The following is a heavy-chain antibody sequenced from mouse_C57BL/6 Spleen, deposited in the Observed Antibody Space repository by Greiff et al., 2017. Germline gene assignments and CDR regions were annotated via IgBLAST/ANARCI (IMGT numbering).Heavy chain of an antibody. V-gene: IGHV1-52*01. CDR2: IDPSDSET. J-gene: IGHJ4*01. CDR1: GYTFTSYW. Sequence: QVQLQQPGAELVRPGSSVKLSCKASGYTFTSYWMHWVKQRPIQGLEWIGNIDPSDSETNYNQKFKGKATLTVDKSSSTAYMQLNSLTSEDSAVYCCARSIATVVAHPSYDSMDYWGQGTSVTVSS. CDR3: ARSIATVVAHPSYDSMDY. D-gene: IGHD1-1*01.